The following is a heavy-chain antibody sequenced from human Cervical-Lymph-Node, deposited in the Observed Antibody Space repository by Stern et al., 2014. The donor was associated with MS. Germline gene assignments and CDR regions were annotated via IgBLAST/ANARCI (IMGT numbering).Heavy chain of an antibody. V-gene: IGHV2-5*02. Sequence: QINLKESGPKLVKPTQTITLTCTFSGFSLSTSGVGVGWIRQRPGKALEWLAVFYWDADKLYSTLLKSRHTITKDTSKNQVVLVMTNIDPVDTATYYCALNYGDYPRTYYYWGQGTLLTVSS. CDR2: FYWDADK. D-gene: IGHD4-17*01. CDR3: ALNYGDYPRTYYY. CDR1: GFSLSTSGVG. J-gene: IGHJ4*02.